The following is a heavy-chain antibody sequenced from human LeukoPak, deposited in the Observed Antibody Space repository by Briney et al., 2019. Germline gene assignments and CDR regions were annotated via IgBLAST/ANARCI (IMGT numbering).Heavy chain of an antibody. CDR1: GGSISSSSYY. Sequence: SETLSLTCTVSGGSISSSSYYWGWIRQPPGKGLEWIGSIYYSGSTYYNPSLKSRVTISVDTSKNQFSLKLSSVTAADTAVYYCARLLGYSSSWTPRYYFDYWGQGTLVTVSS. V-gene: IGHV4-39*01. D-gene: IGHD6-13*01. J-gene: IGHJ4*02. CDR2: IYYSGST. CDR3: ARLLGYSSSWTPRYYFDY.